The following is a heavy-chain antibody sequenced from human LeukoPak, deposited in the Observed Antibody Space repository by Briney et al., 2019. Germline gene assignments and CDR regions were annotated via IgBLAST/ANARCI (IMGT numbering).Heavy chain of an antibody. CDR1: GFTFDDYA. CDR3: AKDINRAAAGIFDY. CDR2: ISGDGGST. Sequence: GGSLRLSCAASGFTFDDYAMHWVRQAPGKGLEWVSLISGDGGSTNYADSVKGRFTISRDNSKNSLYLQMNSLRTEDTALYYCAKDINRAAAGIFDYWGQGTLVTVSS. V-gene: IGHV3-43*02. D-gene: IGHD6-13*01. J-gene: IGHJ4*02.